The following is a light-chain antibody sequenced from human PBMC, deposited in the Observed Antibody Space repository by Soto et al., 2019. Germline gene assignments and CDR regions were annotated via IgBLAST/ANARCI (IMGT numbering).Light chain of an antibody. Sequence: QAVVTQPASLSASPGASASLTCTLRSGLNVGSYKISWYQQKPGSPPQYLLTYKSDSDNHQASGVPSRFSGSKDASANAGLLVISGLQSEDEADYYCMIWHNSAWMFGGGTKVTVL. CDR3: MIWHNSAWM. J-gene: IGLJ3*02. CDR1: SGLNVGSYK. V-gene: IGLV5-45*01. CDR2: YKSDSDN.